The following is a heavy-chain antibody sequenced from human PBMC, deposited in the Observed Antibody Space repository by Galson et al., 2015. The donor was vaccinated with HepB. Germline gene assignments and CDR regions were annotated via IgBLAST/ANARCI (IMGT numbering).Heavy chain of an antibody. CDR1: GGSISSYY. Sequence: ETLSLTCTVSGGSISSYYWSWIRQPPGKGLEWIGYIYYSGSTNYNPSLKSRVTISVDTSKNQFSLKLSSVTAADTAVYYCASRSGVVLWQDAFDIWGQGTMVTVSS. V-gene: IGHV4-59*01. CDR3: ASRSGVVLWQDAFDI. J-gene: IGHJ3*02. CDR2: IYYSGST. D-gene: IGHD2-8*02.